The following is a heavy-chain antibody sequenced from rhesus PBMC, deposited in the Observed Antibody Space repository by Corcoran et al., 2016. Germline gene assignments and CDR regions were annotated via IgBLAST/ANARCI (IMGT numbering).Heavy chain of an antibody. D-gene: IGHD1-1*01. V-gene: IGHV4S14*01. CDR2: TYGSGGSN. Sequence: QVQLQESGPGLVKPSETLSLICAVSGGSISGYYYWSWIRQPPGKGLEWIGSTYGSGGSNYLNPSLKRRVTLSGETSKNQFSLKLSSVTAADTAVYYCASPLRSWNYVAFDFWGQGLRVTVSS. CDR1: GGSISGYYY. J-gene: IGHJ3*01. CDR3: ASPLRSWNYVAFDF.